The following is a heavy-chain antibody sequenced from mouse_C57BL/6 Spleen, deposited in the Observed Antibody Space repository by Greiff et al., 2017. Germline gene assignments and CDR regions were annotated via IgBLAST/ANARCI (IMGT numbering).Heavy chain of an antibody. V-gene: IGHV1-53*01. D-gene: IGHD2-3*01. CDR3: ARYEMVTGGFAY. CDR1: GYTFTSYW. J-gene: IGHJ3*01. Sequence: QVQLQQSGTELVKPGASVKLSCKASGYTFTSYWMHWVKQRPGQGLEWIGNINPSNGGTNYNEKFKSKATLTVDKSSSTAYMQLSSLTSEDSAVYYCARYEMVTGGFAYWGQGTLVTVSA. CDR2: INPSNGGT.